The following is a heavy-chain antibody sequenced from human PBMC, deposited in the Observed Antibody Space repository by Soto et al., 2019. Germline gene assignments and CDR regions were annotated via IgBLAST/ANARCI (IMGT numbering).Heavy chain of an antibody. J-gene: IGHJ4*02. CDR2: ISYDGSNK. CDR3: ARDRNYYDSSGLDY. CDR1: GFTFSSYA. Sequence: PGGSLRLSCAASGFTFSSYAMHWVRQAPGKGLEWVAVISYDGSNKYYADCVKGRFTISRDNSKNTLYLQMNSLRAEDTAVYYCARDRNYYDSSGLDYWGQGTLVTVSS. V-gene: IGHV3-30-3*01. D-gene: IGHD3-22*01.